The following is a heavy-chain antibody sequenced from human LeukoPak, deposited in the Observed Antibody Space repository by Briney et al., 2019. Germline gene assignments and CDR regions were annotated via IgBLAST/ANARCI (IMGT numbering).Heavy chain of an antibody. D-gene: IGHD5-18*01. CDR1: GGSISSGGYY. J-gene: IGHJ4*02. Sequence: KTSETLSLTCTVSGGSISSGGYYWSWIRQPPGKGLEWIGYIYHSGSTYYNPSLKSRVTMSIDTSKKQFSLKLRTATAADTAVYYCARIEDVTRGYNHAYYFDYWGQGTLVTVSS. CDR3: ARIEDVTRGYNHAYYFDY. V-gene: IGHV4-30-2*01. CDR2: IYHSGST.